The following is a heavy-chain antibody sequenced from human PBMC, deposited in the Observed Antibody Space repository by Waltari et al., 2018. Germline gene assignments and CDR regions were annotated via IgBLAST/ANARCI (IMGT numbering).Heavy chain of an antibody. CDR1: GYTFSAYY. CDR3: ARDLMTTVTTEFYFDY. CDR2: IKPKSGAT. Sequence: QVQLVQSGAEMRKPGASVKVSCQPSGYTFSAYYVHWVRQAPGQGLEWMGWIKPKSGATHYAQNFQGRATMTRDTSISTVYMELSRLTSDDTAVYYCARDLMTTVTTEFYFDYWDQGTLVIISS. J-gene: IGHJ4*02. V-gene: IGHV1-2*02. D-gene: IGHD4-4*01.